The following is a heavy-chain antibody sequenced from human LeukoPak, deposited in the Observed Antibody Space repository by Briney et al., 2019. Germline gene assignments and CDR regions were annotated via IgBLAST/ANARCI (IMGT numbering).Heavy chain of an antibody. Sequence: GGSLRLSCAASGVTFSSYAMSWVRQAPGKGLGWVSAISGSGGSTYYADSVKGRFTISRDNSKNTLYLQMNSLRAEDTAVYYCACIAAAGFDYWGQGTLVTVSS. V-gene: IGHV3-23*01. D-gene: IGHD6-13*01. CDR3: ACIAAAGFDY. CDR2: ISGSGGST. J-gene: IGHJ4*02. CDR1: GVTFSSYA.